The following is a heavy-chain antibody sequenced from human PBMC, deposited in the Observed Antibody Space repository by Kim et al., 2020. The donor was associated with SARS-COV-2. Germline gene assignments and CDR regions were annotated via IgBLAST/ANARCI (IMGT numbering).Heavy chain of an antibody. CDR2: ISAYNGNT. Sequence: ASVKVSCKASGYTFTSYGISWVRQAPGQGLEWMGWISAYNGNTNYAQKLQGRVTMTTDTSTSTAYMELRSLRSDDTAVYYCARDRAVVTPYYYYYGMDVWGPGSTGTLS. D-gene: IGHD2-21*02. V-gene: IGHV1-18*04. J-gene: IGHJ6*02. CDR3: ARDRAVVTPYYYYYGMDV. CDR1: GYTFTSYG.